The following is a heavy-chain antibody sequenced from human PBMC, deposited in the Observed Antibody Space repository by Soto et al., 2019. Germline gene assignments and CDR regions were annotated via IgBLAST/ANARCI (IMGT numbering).Heavy chain of an antibody. CDR2: INPNSGGT. CDR3: AYSSSPPGSYGMDV. CDR1: GCTFTGYY. Sequence: ASVKVSCKASGCTFTGYYMHWVRQAPGQGLEWMGWINPNSGGTNYAQKFQGWVTMTRDTSISTAYMELSRLRSDDTAVYYCAYSSSPPGSYGMDVWGQGTTVTVSS. J-gene: IGHJ6*02. D-gene: IGHD6-6*01. V-gene: IGHV1-2*04.